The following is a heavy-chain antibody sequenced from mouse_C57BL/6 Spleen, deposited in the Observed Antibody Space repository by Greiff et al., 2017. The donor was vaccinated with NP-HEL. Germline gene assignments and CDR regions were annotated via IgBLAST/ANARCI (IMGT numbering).Heavy chain of an antibody. CDR1: GFTFSDYG. CDR2: ISSGSSTI. Sequence: EVKLMESGGGLVKPGGSLKLSCAASGFTFSDYGMHWVRQAPEKGLEWVAYISSGSSTIYYADTVKGRFTISRDNAKNTLFLQMTSLRSEDTAMYYCAREVIYYGNFDYWGQGTTLTVSS. J-gene: IGHJ2*01. V-gene: IGHV5-17*01. CDR3: AREVIYYGNFDY. D-gene: IGHD2-1*01.